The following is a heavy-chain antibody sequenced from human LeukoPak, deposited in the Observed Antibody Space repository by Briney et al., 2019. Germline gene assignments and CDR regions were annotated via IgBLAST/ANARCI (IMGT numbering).Heavy chain of an antibody. CDR1: GFSVRSNY. CDR2: IYSGGDR. J-gene: IGHJ3*02. D-gene: IGHD4-23*01. Sequence: GGSLRLSCAASGFSVRSNYMSWVRQAPGKGLEWVSVIYSGGDRYYGDSVNGRVTISRDNPKNTLYLQMNSLRVEDTAVYYCARAPLNYMTTVAPNAFDIWGQGTMVTVSS. V-gene: IGHV3-66*01. CDR3: ARAPLNYMTTVAPNAFDI.